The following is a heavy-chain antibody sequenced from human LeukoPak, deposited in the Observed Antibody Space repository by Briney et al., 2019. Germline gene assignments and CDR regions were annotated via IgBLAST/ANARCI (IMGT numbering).Heavy chain of an antibody. Sequence: GGSLRLSCAASGFTFSDYYMSWISQAPGKGLGWVSYISSSGSTIYYADSVKGRFTISRDNAKNSLYLQMNSLRAEDTAVYYCARVRGSSWYNAFDIWGQGTMVTVSS. CDR3: ARVRGSSWYNAFDI. V-gene: IGHV3-11*01. J-gene: IGHJ3*02. D-gene: IGHD6-13*01. CDR1: GFTFSDYY. CDR2: ISSSGSTI.